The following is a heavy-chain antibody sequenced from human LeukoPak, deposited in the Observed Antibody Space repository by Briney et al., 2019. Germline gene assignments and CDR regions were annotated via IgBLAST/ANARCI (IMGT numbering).Heavy chain of an antibody. D-gene: IGHD5-12*01. V-gene: IGHV1-18*01. CDR1: GYTFTSYG. J-gene: IGHJ4*02. CDR3: ARERWVDIVATIADY. Sequence: ASVKVSCKASGYTFTSYGISWVRQAPGQGLEWMGGISAYNGNTNYAQKLQGRVTMTTDTSTSTAYMELRSLRSDDTAVYYCARERWVDIVATIADYWGQGTLVTVSS. CDR2: ISAYNGNT.